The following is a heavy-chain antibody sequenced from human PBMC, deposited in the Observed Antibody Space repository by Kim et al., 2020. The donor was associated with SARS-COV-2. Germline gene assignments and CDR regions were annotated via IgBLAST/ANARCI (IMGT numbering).Heavy chain of an antibody. CDR1: GFTFSSYE. J-gene: IGHJ4*02. CDR2: ISSSGSTI. CDR3: ARETGVVPAAPHYYFDY. Sequence: GGSLRLSCAASGFTFSSYEMNWVRQAPGKGLEWVSYISSSGSTIYYADSVKGRFTISRDNAKNSLYLQMNSLRAEDTAVYYCARETGVVPAAPHYYFDYWGQGTLVTVSS. D-gene: IGHD2-2*01. V-gene: IGHV3-48*03.